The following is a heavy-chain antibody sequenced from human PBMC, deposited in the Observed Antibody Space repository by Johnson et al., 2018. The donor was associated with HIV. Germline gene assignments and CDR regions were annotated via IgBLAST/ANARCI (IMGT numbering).Heavy chain of an antibody. J-gene: IGHJ3*02. V-gene: IGHV3-30-3*01. CDR2: ISYDGSNK. D-gene: IGHD2-15*01. CDR1: GFTFSNYA. CDR3: ARERYGSQAIDGFDI. Sequence: VQLVESGGCVVQPGRSLRLSCAASGFTFSNYAMDWVRQAPGKGLEWVAVISYDGSNKYYADSVKGRFTISRDNSKNTLYMQMNSLRAEDTAVYYCARERYGSQAIDGFDIWGQGTMVTVSS.